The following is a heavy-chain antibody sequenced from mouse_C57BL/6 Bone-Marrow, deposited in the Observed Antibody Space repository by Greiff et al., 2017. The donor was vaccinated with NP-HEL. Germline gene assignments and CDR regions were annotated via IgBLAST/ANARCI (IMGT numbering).Heavy chain of an antibody. D-gene: IGHD2-3*01. Sequence: VQLQQSGPELVKPGASVKISCKASGYSFTGYYMNWVKQSPEKSLEWIGEINPSTGGTTYNQKFKAKATLTVDKSSSTASMQLKSLTSEDSAVYYCSRLNGYCLFDYWGQGTTLTVSS. V-gene: IGHV1-42*01. CDR1: GYSFTGYY. J-gene: IGHJ2*01. CDR3: SRLNGYCLFDY. CDR2: INPSTGGT.